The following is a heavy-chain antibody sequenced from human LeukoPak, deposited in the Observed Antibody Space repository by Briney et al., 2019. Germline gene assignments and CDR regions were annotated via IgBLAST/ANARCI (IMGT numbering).Heavy chain of an antibody. CDR3: AKDSLEAAGNFDY. Sequence: GGSLRLSCAASGXTFNDYAMHWVRQAPGKGLEWVTLISGDGDSAYYADSVKGRFTISRDNSKNSLYLQMNSLRAEDTALYYCAKDSLEAAGNFDYWGQGTLVTVSS. V-gene: IGHV3-43*02. CDR1: GXTFNDYA. J-gene: IGHJ4*02. D-gene: IGHD6-13*01. CDR2: ISGDGDSA.